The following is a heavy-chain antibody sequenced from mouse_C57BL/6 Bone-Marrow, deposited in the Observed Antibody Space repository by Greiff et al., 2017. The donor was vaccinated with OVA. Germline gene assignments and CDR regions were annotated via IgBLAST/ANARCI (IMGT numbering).Heavy chain of an antibody. D-gene: IGHD1-1*01. CDR3: ARRYGSRHWYFDV. CDR1: GYTFTDYY. V-gene: IGHV1-19*01. J-gene: IGHJ1*03. CDR2: INPYNGGT. Sequence: VQLQQSGPVLVKPGASVKMSCKASGYTFTDYYMNWVKQSHGKSLEWIGVINPYNGGTSYNQKFKGKATLTVDKSSSTAYMELNSLTSEDSAVYYCARRYGSRHWYFDVWGTGTTVTVSS.